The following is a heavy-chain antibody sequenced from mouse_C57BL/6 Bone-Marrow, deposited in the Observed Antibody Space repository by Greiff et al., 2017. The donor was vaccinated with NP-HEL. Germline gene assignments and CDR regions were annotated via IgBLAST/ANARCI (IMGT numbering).Heavy chain of an antibody. D-gene: IGHD1-1*01. CDR1: GFSLSTFGMG. Sequence: QVTLKVCGPGILQPSQTLSLTCSFSGFSLSTFGMGVGWIRQPSGKGLEWLAHIWWDDDKYYNPALKSRLTISKDTSKNQVFLKIANVDTADTATYYCARIPLYYYGSSYVSLYFDYWGQGTTLTVSS. V-gene: IGHV8-8*01. CDR3: ARIPLYYYGSSYVSLYFDY. J-gene: IGHJ2*01. CDR2: IWWDDDK.